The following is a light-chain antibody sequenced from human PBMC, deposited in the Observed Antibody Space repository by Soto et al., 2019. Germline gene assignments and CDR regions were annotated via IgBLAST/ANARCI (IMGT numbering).Light chain of an antibody. V-gene: IGLV2-14*01. J-gene: IGLJ2*01. CDR1: SSDVGGYNH. CDR2: AVS. Sequence: QSALTQPASVSGSPGHSSTISCTGTSSDVGGYNHVSWYQHPPGKAPKHILFAVSDRPSGVSHRFSVSKSGNTASLTISGLQAEDEADYYCCSYTSLSTVVFGGGTKLTVL. CDR3: CSYTSLSTVV.